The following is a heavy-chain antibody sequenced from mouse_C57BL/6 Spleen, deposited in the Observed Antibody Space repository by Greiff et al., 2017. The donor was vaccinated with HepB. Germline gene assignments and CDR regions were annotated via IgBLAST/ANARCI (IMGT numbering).Heavy chain of an antibody. CDR2: IYPGDGDT. J-gene: IGHJ1*03. D-gene: IGHD1-1*01. Sequence: VQLQQSGPELVKPGASVKISCKASGYAFSSSWMNWVKQRPGKGLEWIGRIYPGDGDTNYNGKFKGKATLTADKSSSTAYMQLSSLTSWDSAVYFCARSTYYCSSPWYFDVWGTGTTVTVSS. V-gene: IGHV1-82*01. CDR3: ARSTYYCSSPWYFDV. CDR1: GYAFSSSW.